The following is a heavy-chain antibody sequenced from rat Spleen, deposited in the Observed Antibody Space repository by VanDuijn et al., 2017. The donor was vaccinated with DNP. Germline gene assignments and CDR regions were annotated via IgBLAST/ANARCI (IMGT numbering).Heavy chain of an antibody. Sequence: EVQLVESGGDLVQPGRSLKLSCVASGLTFNNYWMTWIRQVPGKGLEWVASITSSGGSAYHPDSVKGRFTISRDNAKSTLFLQMDSLRSEDTATYYCARIEEGFADWGQGTLVTISS. CDR1: GLTFNNYW. D-gene: IGHD4-2*01. CDR3: ARIEEGFAD. V-gene: IGHV5-31*01. CDR2: ITSSGGSA. J-gene: IGHJ3*01.